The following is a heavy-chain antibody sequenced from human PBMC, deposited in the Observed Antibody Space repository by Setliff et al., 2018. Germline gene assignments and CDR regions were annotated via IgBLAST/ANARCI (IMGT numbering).Heavy chain of an antibody. CDR3: ATSYSGSYYGY. Sequence: ASVKVSCKASGYTFTSYAMHWVRQAPGQRLEWMGWMNPNTGYTGYARDFQGRVTMTEDTSTDTAYMELSSLRSEDTAVYYCATSYSGSYYGYWGQGTLVTVSS. CDR2: MNPNTGYT. CDR1: GYTFTSYA. D-gene: IGHD1-26*01. J-gene: IGHJ4*02. V-gene: IGHV1-8*02.